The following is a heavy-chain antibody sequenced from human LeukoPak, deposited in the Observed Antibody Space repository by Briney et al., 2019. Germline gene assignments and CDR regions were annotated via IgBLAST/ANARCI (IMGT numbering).Heavy chain of an antibody. CDR3: ARGSLPPELRGNYYYYYYMDV. CDR1: GYTFTSYD. D-gene: IGHD1-7*01. Sequence: ASVKVSCKASGYTFTSYDINWVRQATGQGVEWMGWMNPNSGDTGYAQKFQGRVTMTRNTSISTAYMELSSLRSEDTAVYYCARGSLPPELRGNYYYYYYMDVWGKGTTVTVSS. V-gene: IGHV1-8*01. J-gene: IGHJ6*03. CDR2: MNPNSGDT.